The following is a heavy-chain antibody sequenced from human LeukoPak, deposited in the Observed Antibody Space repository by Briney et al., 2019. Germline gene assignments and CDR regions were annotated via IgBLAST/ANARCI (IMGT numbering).Heavy chain of an antibody. CDR3: ARDQSDSGWYPVNWFDP. J-gene: IGHJ5*02. D-gene: IGHD6-19*01. Sequence: ASVKVSCKASGYTFTGYYMHWVRQAPGQGLEWMGWINPNSGGTNYAQKFQGRVTMTRDTSISTAYMELSRLRSDDTAVYYCARDQSDSGWYPVNWFDPWGQGTLVTVCS. CDR1: GYTFTGYY. CDR2: INPNSGGT. V-gene: IGHV1-2*02.